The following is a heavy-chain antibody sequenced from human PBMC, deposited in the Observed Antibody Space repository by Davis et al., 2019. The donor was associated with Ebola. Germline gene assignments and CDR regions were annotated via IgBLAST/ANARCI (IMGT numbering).Heavy chain of an antibody. V-gene: IGHV4-34*01. CDR3: ARGQPGGPQLKY. J-gene: IGHJ4*02. D-gene: IGHD2-8*02. CDR1: GGSFTGNY. CDR2: VIDSGDS. Sequence: SETLSLTCAVSGGSFTGNYWSWVRQPPGKGLELIWEVIDSGDSNYNPSLKGRVSVSVDTSKNQFSLRLTSETDAETDVYYCARGQPGGPQLKYWGRGTLVTVSS.